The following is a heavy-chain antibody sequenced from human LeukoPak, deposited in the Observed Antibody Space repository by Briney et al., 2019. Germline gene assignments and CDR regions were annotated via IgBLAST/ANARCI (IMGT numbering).Heavy chain of an antibody. CDR1: GYSFTSYW. D-gene: IGHD2-8*01. CDR3: ARLDCTNGVCYSGGYWFDP. J-gene: IGHJ5*02. V-gene: IGHV5-51*01. Sequence: GESQKISCKGSGYSFTSYWIAWVRQMPGKGLEWMGIIYPGDSDTRYSPSFQGQVTISADKSISTAYLQWSSLKASDTAMYYCARLDCTNGVCYSGGYWFDPWGQGTLVTVSS. CDR2: IYPGDSDT.